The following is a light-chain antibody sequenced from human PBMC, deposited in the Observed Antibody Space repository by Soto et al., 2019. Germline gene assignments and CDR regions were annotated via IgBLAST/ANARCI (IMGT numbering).Light chain of an antibody. CDR1: QSVFSS. CDR2: GAA. Sequence: EIVVTQSPATLSVSPGERVTLSCRASQSVFSSLAWYQQKPGQAPRLLIYGAATRATGIPARFSGSGSGTDFTLTISSLQSEDFAVYICQQYHTWPAFGRGTRVEIK. CDR3: QQYHTWPA. J-gene: IGKJ4*02. V-gene: IGKV3-15*01.